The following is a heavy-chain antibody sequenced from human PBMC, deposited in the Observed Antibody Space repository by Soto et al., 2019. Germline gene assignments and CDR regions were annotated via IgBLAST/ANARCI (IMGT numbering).Heavy chain of an antibody. CDR3: ARQGYCSGGSCYSLGLDYYYGMDV. CDR2: IDPSDSYT. D-gene: IGHD2-15*01. CDR1: GYSFTSYW. J-gene: IGHJ6*02. Sequence: PGESLKISCKGSGYSFTSYWISWVRQMPGKGLEWMGRIDPSDSYTNYSPSFQGHVTISADKSISTAYLQWSSLKASDTAMYYCARQGYCSGGSCYSLGLDYYYGMDVWGQGTTVTVSS. V-gene: IGHV5-10-1*01.